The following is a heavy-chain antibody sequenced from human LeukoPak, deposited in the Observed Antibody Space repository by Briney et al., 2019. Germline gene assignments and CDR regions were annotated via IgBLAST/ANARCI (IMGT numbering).Heavy chain of an antibody. CDR1: GYTFTDYY. CDR3: ATETPYDSSGYSAIDY. V-gene: IGHV1-69-2*01. Sequence: GASVKVSCKASGYTFTDYYMHWVKQAPGKGLEWMGRVDPEDGETIYAEKFQGRVAITADTSTDTAYMELSSLRSEDTAVYYCATETPYDSSGYSAIDYWGQGTLVTVSS. J-gene: IGHJ4*02. CDR2: VDPEDGET. D-gene: IGHD3-22*01.